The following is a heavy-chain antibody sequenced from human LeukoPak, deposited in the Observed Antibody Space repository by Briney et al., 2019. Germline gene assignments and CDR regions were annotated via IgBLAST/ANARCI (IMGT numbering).Heavy chain of an antibody. CDR2: INHSGST. CDR3: ARATGDYDSSGPFFDY. J-gene: IGHJ4*02. Sequence: SGTLSLTCAVYGGSFSGYYWSWIRQPPGKGLEWIGEINHSGSTNYNPSLKSRVTISVDTSKNQFSLKLSSVTAADTAVYYCARATGDYDSSGPFFDYWGQGTLVTVSS. CDR1: GGSFSGYY. V-gene: IGHV4-34*01. D-gene: IGHD3-22*01.